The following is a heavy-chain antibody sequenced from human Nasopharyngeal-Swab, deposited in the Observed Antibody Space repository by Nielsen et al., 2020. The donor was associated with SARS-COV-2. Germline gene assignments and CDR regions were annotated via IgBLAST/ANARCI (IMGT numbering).Heavy chain of an antibody. CDR1: GYTFPGYY. Sequence: ASVQVSRKASGYTFPGYYMHWVRQAPGQGLEWMGWINPNSGGTNYAQKFQGRVTMTRDTSISTAYMELSRLRSDDTAVYYCARDQTISSNAFDIWGQGTMVTVSS. CDR3: ARDQTISSNAFDI. V-gene: IGHV1-2*02. J-gene: IGHJ3*02. CDR2: INPNSGGT. D-gene: IGHD2-2*01.